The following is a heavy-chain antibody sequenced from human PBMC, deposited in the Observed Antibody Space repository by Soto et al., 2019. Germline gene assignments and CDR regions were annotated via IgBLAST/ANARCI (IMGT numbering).Heavy chain of an antibody. D-gene: IGHD2-15*01. CDR3: ARLRGAWCSGGSCYSGSRHGWFDP. CDR1: GGSFSGYY. CDR2: INHSGST. V-gene: IGHV4-34*01. J-gene: IGHJ5*02. Sequence: SETLSLTCAVYGGSFSGYYWSWIRQPPGKGLEWIGEINHSGSTNYNPSLKSRVTISVDTSKNQFSLKLSSVTAADTAVYYCARLRGAWCSGGSCYSGSRHGWFDPWGQGTLVTVSS.